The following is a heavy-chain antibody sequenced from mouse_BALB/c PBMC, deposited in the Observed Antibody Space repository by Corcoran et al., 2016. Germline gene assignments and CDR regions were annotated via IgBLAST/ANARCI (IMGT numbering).Heavy chain of an antibody. J-gene: IGHJ1*01. CDR3: ASDYYGSSSWYFDV. CDR1: GYTFTRYV. Sequence: EVQLQQSGPELVKPGASVKMSCKASGYTFTRYVMHWVKQKPGQGLEWIGYINPYNDGTKYNEKFKGKATLTSDKSSSTAYMELSSLTSEDSAVYYCASDYYGSSSWYFDVWGAGTTVTVSS. CDR2: INPYNDGT. D-gene: IGHD1-1*01. V-gene: IGHV1S136*01.